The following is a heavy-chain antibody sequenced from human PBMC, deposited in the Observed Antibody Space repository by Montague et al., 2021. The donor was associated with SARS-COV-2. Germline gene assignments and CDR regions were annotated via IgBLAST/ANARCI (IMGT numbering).Heavy chain of an antibody. CDR1: SGSFGDYY. CDR3: ARGQVTISGVLIFIPAAGHLDV. CDR2: INHTGSA. D-gene: IGHD3-3*01. V-gene: IGHV4-34*01. J-gene: IGHJ3*01. Sequence: SETLSLTCAVYSGSFGDYYWTWIRQSPGKGLEWIGEINHTGSATYNPSLKGRATLSRDTSKNQFSLKLQSVTPADTAVYYCARGQVTISGVLIFIPAAGHLDVWGQGTSVTVSS.